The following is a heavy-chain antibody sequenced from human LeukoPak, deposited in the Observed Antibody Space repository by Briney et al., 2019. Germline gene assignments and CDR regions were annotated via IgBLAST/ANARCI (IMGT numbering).Heavy chain of an antibody. Sequence: GGPLRLSYAASGFTFSSYWMSWVRQAPGKGLEWVANIKQDGSEKYYVDSVKGRFTISRDNAKNSLYLQMNSLRAEDTAVYYCAELGITMIGGVWGKGTTVTISS. CDR3: AELGITMIGGV. CDR2: IKQDGSEK. CDR1: GFTFSSYW. D-gene: IGHD3-10*02. J-gene: IGHJ6*04. V-gene: IGHV3-7*01.